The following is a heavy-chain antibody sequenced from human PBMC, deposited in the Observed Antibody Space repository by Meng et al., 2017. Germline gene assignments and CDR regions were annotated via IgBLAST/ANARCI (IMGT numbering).Heavy chain of an antibody. CDR2: ISSSSSYI. V-gene: IGHV3-21*01. CDR1: GFTFSSYS. D-gene: IGHD3-10*01. CDR3: ARDPPGLLWFGEYYYYYGMDV. J-gene: IGHJ6*02. Sequence: GESLKISCAASGFTFSSYSMNWVRQAPGKGLEWVSSISSSSSYIYYADSVKGRFTISRDNAKNSLYLQMNSLRAEDTAVYYCARDPPGLLWFGEYYYYYGMDVWGQGTTVTGSS.